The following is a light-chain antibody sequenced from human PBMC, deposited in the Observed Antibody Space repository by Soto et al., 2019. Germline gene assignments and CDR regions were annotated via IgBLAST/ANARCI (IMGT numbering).Light chain of an antibody. J-gene: IGKJ4*01. V-gene: IGKV3-11*01. Sequence: EIVLTQSPATLSLSPGERATLSCRASQSVSSYLAWYQQKPGQAPRLLIYDASNRATGIPARFSGSGSGTDFTLTIRSLEPEDFAVYYGQQRSNWPPLTFGGGTKVEIK. CDR2: DAS. CDR1: QSVSSY. CDR3: QQRSNWPPLT.